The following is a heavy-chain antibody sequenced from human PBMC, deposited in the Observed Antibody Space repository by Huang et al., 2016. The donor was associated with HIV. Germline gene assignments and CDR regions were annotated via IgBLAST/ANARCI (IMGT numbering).Heavy chain of an antibody. Sequence: QIQLMQSGPELKQPGASVKVSCKASGYTFTSYGITWVRTAPGQGPEGMGLISAASGDTEYAQKFQGRVTLTTDTSTNIAYMELRSLRSDDTAKYYCARDPKYHRIGYYRQRRGIDIWGQGTMVIVSS. CDR3: ARDPKYHRIGYYRQRRGIDI. CDR2: ISAASGDT. V-gene: IGHV1-18*01. CDR1: GYTFTSYG. J-gene: IGHJ3*02. D-gene: IGHD3-22*01.